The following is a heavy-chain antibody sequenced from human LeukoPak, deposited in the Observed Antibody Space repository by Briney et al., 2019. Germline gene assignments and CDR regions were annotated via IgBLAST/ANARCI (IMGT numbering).Heavy chain of an antibody. CDR3: ASLYCGGDCPLGY. CDR2: IYHSGST. CDR1: GGSISSSNW. D-gene: IGHD2-21*02. J-gene: IGHJ4*02. V-gene: IGHV4-4*02. Sequence: PSGTLSLTCAVSGGSISSSNWWSWVRQPPGKGLEWIGEIYHSGSTNYNPSLKSRVTISVDKSKNQFSLKLSSVTAADTAVYYCASLYCGGDCPLGYWGQGTLVTVSS.